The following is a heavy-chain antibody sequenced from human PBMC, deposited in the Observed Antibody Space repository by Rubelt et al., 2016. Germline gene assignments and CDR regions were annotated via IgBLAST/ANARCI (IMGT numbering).Heavy chain of an antibody. V-gene: IGHV3-23*01. CDR3: ASDFISYSGYDVQVHY. D-gene: IGHD5-12*01. J-gene: IGHJ4*02. CDR1: GFTFSSYA. Sequence: VQPGGSLRLSCAASGFTFSSYAMSWVRQAPGKGLEWVSAISGSGGSTYYAGSVKGRFTISRDNSKNTLYLQMNSLRAEDTAVYYCASDFISYSGYDVQVHYWGQGTLVTVSS. CDR2: ISGSGGST.